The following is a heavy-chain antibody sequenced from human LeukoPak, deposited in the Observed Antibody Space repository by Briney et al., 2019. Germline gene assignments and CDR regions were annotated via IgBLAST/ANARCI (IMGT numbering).Heavy chain of an antibody. CDR2: INHSGST. CDR3: ARGFYVRHGMDV. V-gene: IGHV4-39*07. J-gene: IGHJ6*02. D-gene: IGHD3-16*01. Sequence: SETLSLTCTVSGGSISSSSYYWGWIRQPPGKGLEWIGEINHSGSTNYNPSLKSRVTISVDTSKNQFSLKLSSVTAADTAVYYCARGFYVRHGMDVWGQGTTVTVSS. CDR1: GGSISSSSYY.